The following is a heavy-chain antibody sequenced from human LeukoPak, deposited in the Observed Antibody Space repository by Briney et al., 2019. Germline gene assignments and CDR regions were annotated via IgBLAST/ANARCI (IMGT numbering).Heavy chain of an antibody. CDR1: GFTFRSYG. V-gene: IGHV3-33*01. J-gene: IGHJ4*02. Sequence: GGSLRLSCAASGFTFRSYGMHWVRQAPGKGLEWVALTWYDGSKKYYADSVKGRFTISRDNSKNTLYLQMNSLRAEDTAVYYCARDLYADYVWGSFDYWGQGTLVTVSS. CDR2: TWYDGSKK. CDR3: ARDLYADYVWGSFDY. D-gene: IGHD3-16*01.